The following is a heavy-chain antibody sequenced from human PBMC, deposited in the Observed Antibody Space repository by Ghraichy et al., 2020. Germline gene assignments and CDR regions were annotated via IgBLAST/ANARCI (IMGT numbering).Heavy chain of an antibody. V-gene: IGHV3-11*06. D-gene: IGHD4-17*01. J-gene: IGHJ5*01. CDR2: ISGSSSYT. CDR3: AKGGPYGDYDS. CDR1: GFTFSDYY. Sequence: GGSLRLSCAASGFTFSDYYMNWIRQAPGKGLEWVSYISGSSSYTNSADSVKGRFTISRDNAKNSLYLQMNSLRAEDTAVYYCAKGGPYGDYDSWGQGTLVTVSS.